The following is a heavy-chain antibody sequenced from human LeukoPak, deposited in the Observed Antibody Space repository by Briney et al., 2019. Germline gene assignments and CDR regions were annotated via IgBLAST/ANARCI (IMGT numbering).Heavy chain of an antibody. Sequence: SETLSLTCTVSGGSISSYYWSWVRQPPGKGLEWIGYNYYSGSTNYNPSLKSQVTISVDTSKNQFSLKLSSVTAADTAVYYCARGPNILTGRPFDYWGQGTLVTVS. D-gene: IGHD3-9*01. CDR1: GGSISSYY. CDR3: ARGPNILTGRPFDY. J-gene: IGHJ4*02. CDR2: NYYSGST. V-gene: IGHV4-59*01.